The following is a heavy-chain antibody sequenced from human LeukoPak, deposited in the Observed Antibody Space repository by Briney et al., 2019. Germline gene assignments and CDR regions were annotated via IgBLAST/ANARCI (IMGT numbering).Heavy chain of an antibody. CDR3: AAGGNIVGATTGVDY. CDR2: FDPEDGET. V-gene: IGHV1-24*01. CDR1: GYTLTELS. D-gene: IGHD1-26*01. Sequence: EASVKVSCKVSGYTLTELSMHWVRQAPGKGLEWMGGFDPEDGETIYAQKFQGRVTMTEDTSTDTAYMELSSLRSEDTAVYYCAAGGNIVGATTGVDYWGQGTLVTVSS. J-gene: IGHJ4*02.